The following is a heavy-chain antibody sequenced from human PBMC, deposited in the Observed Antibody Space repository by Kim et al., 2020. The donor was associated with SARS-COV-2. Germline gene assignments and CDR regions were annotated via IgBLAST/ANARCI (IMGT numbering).Heavy chain of an antibody. CDR2: NT. J-gene: IGHJ4*02. CDR3: ARALDYSGDY. D-gene: IGHD4-4*01. Sequence: NTGYAQEFQGRVTLTRNTSISTAYMELGSLRSEDTAVYYCARALDYSGDYWGQGTLVTVSS. V-gene: IGHV1-8*01.